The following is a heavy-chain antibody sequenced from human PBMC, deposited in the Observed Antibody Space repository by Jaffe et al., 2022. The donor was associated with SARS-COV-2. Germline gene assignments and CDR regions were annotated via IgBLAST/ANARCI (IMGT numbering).Heavy chain of an antibody. CDR3: AKDRDSSSWYSSFDY. J-gene: IGHJ4*02. CDR1: GFTFSSYV. Sequence: EVQLLESGGNLVQPGGSLRLSCAASGFTFSSYVMSWVRQAPGKGLEWVSTISGSGGTTYYADSVRGRFTISRDNSKNTLYVQMNSLRAEDTAVYYCAKDRDSSSWYSSFDYWGQGTLVTVSS. V-gene: IGHV3-23*01. CDR2: ISGSGGTT. D-gene: IGHD6-13*01.